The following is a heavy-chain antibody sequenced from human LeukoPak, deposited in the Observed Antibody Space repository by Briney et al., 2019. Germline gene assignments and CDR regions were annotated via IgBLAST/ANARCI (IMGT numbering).Heavy chain of an antibody. J-gene: IGHJ3*02. Sequence: PSETLSLTCAVSGYSISSGYYWGWIRQPPGKGLEWIGSIYHSGSTYYNPSLESRVTISVDTSKNQFSLKLSSVTAADTAVYYCARLKYSSSWYDAFDIWGQGTMVTVSS. CDR3: ARLKYSSSWYDAFDI. CDR1: GYSISSGYY. D-gene: IGHD6-13*01. CDR2: IYHSGST. V-gene: IGHV4-38-2*01.